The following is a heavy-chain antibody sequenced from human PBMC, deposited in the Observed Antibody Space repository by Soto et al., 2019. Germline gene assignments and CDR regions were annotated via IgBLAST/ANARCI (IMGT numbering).Heavy chain of an antibody. V-gene: IGHV3-30-3*01. D-gene: IGHD3-9*01. Sequence: PGGSLRLSCAASGFTFSSYAIHWVRQAPGKGLEWVAVISYDGSNKYYADSVKGRFTISRDNSKNTLYLQMNSLRAEDTAVYYCARSGRYFDWLNYWGHGTLVTVSS. J-gene: IGHJ5*01. CDR1: GFTFSSYA. CDR2: ISYDGSNK. CDR3: ARSGRYFDWLNY.